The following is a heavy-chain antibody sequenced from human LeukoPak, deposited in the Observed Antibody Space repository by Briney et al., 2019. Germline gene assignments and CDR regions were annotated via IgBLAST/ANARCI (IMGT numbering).Heavy chain of an antibody. D-gene: IGHD3-10*01. V-gene: IGHV1-69*06. CDR1: GGTFSSYA. J-gene: IGHJ6*03. CDR2: IIPIFGTA. Sequence: SVKVSCKASGGTFSSYAISWVRQAPGQGLEWMGGIIPIFGTANYAQKFQGRVTITADKSTSTAYMELSSLRSEDTAVYYCARGPYGSGSYSNNCYYYYMDVWGKGTTVTVSS. CDR3: ARGPYGSGSYSNNCYYYYMDV.